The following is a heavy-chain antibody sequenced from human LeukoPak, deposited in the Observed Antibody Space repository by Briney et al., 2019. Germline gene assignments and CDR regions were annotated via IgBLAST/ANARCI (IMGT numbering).Heavy chain of an antibody. CDR3: TTHYDSSGYYPYYFDY. D-gene: IGHD3-22*01. CDR2: IKSKTDGGTT. CDR1: EFTFSSYS. V-gene: IGHV3-15*01. Sequence: GGSLRLSCAASEFTFSSYSMNWVRQAPGKGLEWVGRIKSKTDGGTTDYAAPVKGRFTISRDDSKNTLYLQMNSLKTEDTAVYYCTTHYDSSGYYPYYFDYWGRGTLVTVSS. J-gene: IGHJ4*02.